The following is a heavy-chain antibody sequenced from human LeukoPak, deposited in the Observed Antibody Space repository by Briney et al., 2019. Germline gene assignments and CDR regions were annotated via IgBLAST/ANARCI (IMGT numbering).Heavy chain of an antibody. Sequence: SETLSLTCTVSGDSVTTYYWSWVRQPPGKGLECGGAIYYSGNTRGSTNYNPSLKSRVTISVDTSKNQFSLRLTSVSAADTATYFCARGAAPGDFWGQGILVIVSS. CDR2: IYYSGNTRGST. CDR1: GDSVTTYY. CDR3: ARGAAPGDF. V-gene: IGHV4-59*02. J-gene: IGHJ4*02. D-gene: IGHD6-25*01.